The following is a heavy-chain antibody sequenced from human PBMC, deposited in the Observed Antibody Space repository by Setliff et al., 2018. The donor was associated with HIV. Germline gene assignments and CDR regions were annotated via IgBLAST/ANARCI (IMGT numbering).Heavy chain of an antibody. V-gene: IGHV4-59*08. CDR1: GGSISSHY. J-gene: IGHJ4*02. D-gene: IGHD2-21*02. CDR2: IYYTGST. CDR3: AGITVVTPYYFDY. Sequence: SETLSLTCTVSGGSISSHYWSWIRQPPGKGLEWIGYIYYTGSTNYNPSLKSRVTISIDTSKNQFSLKLNSVTAADTAVYYCAGITVVTPYYFDYWGQGTLVTVS.